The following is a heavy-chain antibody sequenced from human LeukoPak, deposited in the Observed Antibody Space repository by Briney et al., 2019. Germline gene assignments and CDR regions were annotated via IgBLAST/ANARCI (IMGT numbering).Heavy chain of an antibody. V-gene: IGHV3-48*03. CDR1: GFTFSSYE. Sequence: PGGSLRLSCAASGFTFSSYEMNWVRQAPGKGLEWVSYISSSGSTIYYADSVKGRFTISRDNAKNSLYLQMNSLRAEDTAVYYCARDYYDSSGYSGAFDIWGQGTMVTVSS. CDR2: ISSSGSTI. D-gene: IGHD3-22*01. CDR3: ARDYYDSSGYSGAFDI. J-gene: IGHJ3*02.